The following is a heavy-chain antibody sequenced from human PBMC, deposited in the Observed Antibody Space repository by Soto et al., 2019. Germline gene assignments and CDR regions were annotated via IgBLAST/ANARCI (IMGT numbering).Heavy chain of an antibody. CDR1: GFTFSSYA. CDR3: AKDGYSGYDEPADY. V-gene: IGHV3-23*01. J-gene: IGHJ4*02. D-gene: IGHD5-12*01. Sequence: GGSLRLSCAASGFTFSSYAMSWVRQAPGKGLEWASAISGSGGSTYYADSVKGRFTISRDNSKNTLYLQMNSLRAEDTAVYYCAKDGYSGYDEPADYWGQGTLVTVSS. CDR2: ISGSGGST.